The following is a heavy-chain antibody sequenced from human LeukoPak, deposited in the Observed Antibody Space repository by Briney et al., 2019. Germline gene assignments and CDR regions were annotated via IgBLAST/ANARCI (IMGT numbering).Heavy chain of an antibody. CDR3: ATAKFGGNSYFDY. J-gene: IGHJ4*02. CDR2: INPSGGST. D-gene: IGHD4-23*01. Sequence: ASVKVSRKASGYTFTGYFIHWVRQAPGQGLEWMGIINPSGGSTNYAQKFQGRVTMTRDTSTSTVYMELSSLRSEDTAVYYCATAKFGGNSYFDYWGQGTLVTVSS. CDR1: GYTFTGYF. V-gene: IGHV1-46*01.